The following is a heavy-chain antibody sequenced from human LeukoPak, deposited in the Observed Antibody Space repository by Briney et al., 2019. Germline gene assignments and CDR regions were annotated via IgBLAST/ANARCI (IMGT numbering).Heavy chain of an antibody. V-gene: IGHV3-74*01. CDR2: INSDGSST. CDR3: ASRIAAARGYNWFDP. Sequence: GGSLRLSCAASGFTFSSYWMHWVRQAPGKGLVWVSRINSDGSSTSYADSVKGRFTISRDNAKKTLYLQMNSLRAEDTAVYYCASRIAAARGYNWFDPWGQGTLVTVSS. D-gene: IGHD6-13*01. J-gene: IGHJ5*02. CDR1: GFTFSSYW.